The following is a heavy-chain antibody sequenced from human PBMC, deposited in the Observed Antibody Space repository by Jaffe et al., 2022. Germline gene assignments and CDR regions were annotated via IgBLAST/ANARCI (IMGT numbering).Heavy chain of an antibody. Sequence: QVQLVQSGAEVKKPGASVKVSCKASGYTFTGYYMHWVRQAPGQGLEWMGWINPNSGGTNYAQKFQGRVTMTRDTSISTAYMELSRLRSDDTAVYYCARGNPPTGSSGQRGWFDPWGQGTLVTVSS. J-gene: IGHJ5*02. CDR2: INPNSGGT. CDR1: GYTFTGYY. V-gene: IGHV1-2*02. CDR3: ARGNPPTGSSGQRGWFDP. D-gene: IGHD6-19*01.